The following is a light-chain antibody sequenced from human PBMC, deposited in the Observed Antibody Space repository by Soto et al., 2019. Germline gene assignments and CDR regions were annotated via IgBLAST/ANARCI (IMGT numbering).Light chain of an antibody. V-gene: IGLV2-14*01. CDR2: EVS. Sequence: QSVLTQPASVSGSPGQSITISCTGTNSDVGGYDYVSWYQQHPGKAPKLLIFEVSNRPSGVSNRFSGSKSGKTASLTISGLQAEDEADYFCSSYISSSTLTCVFGTGTKVTVL. J-gene: IGLJ1*01. CDR1: NSDVGGYDY. CDR3: SSYISSSTLTCV.